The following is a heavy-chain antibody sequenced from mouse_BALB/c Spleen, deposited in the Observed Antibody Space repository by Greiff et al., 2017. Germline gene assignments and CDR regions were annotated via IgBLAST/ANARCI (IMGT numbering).Heavy chain of an antibody. CDR3: ARSAPIHYYGYDYFDY. CDR1: GYSITSDYA. CDR2: ISYSGST. D-gene: IGHD1-2*01. Sequence: EVKLQESGPGLVKPSQSLSLTCTVTGYSITSDYAWNWIRQFPGNKLEWMGYISYSGSTSYNPSLKSRISITRDTSKNQFFLQLNSVTTEDTATYYCARSAPIHYYGYDYFDYWGQGTTLTVSS. V-gene: IGHV3-2*02. J-gene: IGHJ2*01.